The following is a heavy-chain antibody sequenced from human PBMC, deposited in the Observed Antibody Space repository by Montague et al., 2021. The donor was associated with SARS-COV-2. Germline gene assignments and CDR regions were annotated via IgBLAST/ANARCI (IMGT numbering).Heavy chain of an antibody. J-gene: IGHJ5*02. D-gene: IGHD3-22*01. CDR2: IYYSGST. Sequence: TLSLTCTVSGGSINSGGYYWSWIRQHPGKGLEWIGYIYYSGSTYYNPSLKSRVTISVDTSKNQFSLKLSSVTAADTAVYYCARATRSIVVLNWFDPWGQGTLVTVSS. CDR1: GGSINSGGYY. CDR3: ARATRSIVVLNWFDP. V-gene: IGHV4-31*03.